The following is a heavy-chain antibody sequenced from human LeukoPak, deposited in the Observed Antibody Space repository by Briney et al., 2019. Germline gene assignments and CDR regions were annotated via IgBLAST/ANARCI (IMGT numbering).Heavy chain of an antibody. CDR3: ASAYLIRDAFDI. D-gene: IGHD3-16*01. CDR2: IHYSGST. CDR1: GGAIGSGAYY. V-gene: IGHV4-31*03. J-gene: IGHJ3*02. Sequence: PSETLSLTCTVSGGAIGSGAYYWSWIRQHPGKGLEWIGYIHYSGSTYYNTFLKTRVTISVDTSKNQFSLKLSSVTAADTAVYYCASAYLIRDAFDICGQGTMVTVSS.